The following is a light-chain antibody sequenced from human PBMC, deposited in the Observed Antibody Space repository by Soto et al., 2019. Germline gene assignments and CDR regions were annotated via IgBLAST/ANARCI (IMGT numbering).Light chain of an antibody. Sequence: EVAVTQTPATLSVSPGETATLSCRASQYVSNKVAWYQQKPGQAPSLLILGASTRATGVPARFSGSGSGTEFTLSISSLQSEDFAVYYCKQYKEWPPFTFGQGTRLEI. CDR1: QYVSNK. J-gene: IGKJ5*01. CDR2: GAS. CDR3: KQYKEWPPFT. V-gene: IGKV3D-15*01.